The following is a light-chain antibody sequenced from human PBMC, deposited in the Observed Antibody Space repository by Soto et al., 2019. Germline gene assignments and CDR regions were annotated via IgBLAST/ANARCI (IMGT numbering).Light chain of an antibody. CDR2: GES. CDR3: QQYGSTPRT. V-gene: IGKV3-20*01. Sequence: DIVLTQAPGTXSXXPXXXXXXXXRASQSVSSSYLVWYQQKPGRAPRLLIYGESSRATGIPDRFSGSGSGTDFTLTISRLEPEDFAVYYCQQYGSTPRTFGQGTKVDIK. J-gene: IGKJ1*01. CDR1: QSVSSSY.